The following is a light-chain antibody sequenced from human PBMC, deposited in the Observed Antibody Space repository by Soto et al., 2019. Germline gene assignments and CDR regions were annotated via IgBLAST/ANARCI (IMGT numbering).Light chain of an antibody. Sequence: EIVLTQSPGTLSLSPGESGTLSCRASQSLGTNCLAWFQQKPGQAPRLLIYGASTRATGIPDRFSGSGSGTDFTLTITRLEHEDAAGYYGQHYGVSPRTFGQGTKVQSK. CDR3: QHYGVSPRT. J-gene: IGKJ1*01. CDR1: QSLGTNC. V-gene: IGKV3-20*01. CDR2: GAS.